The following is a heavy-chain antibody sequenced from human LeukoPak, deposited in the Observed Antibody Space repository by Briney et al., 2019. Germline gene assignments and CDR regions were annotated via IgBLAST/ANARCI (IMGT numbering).Heavy chain of an antibody. CDR1: GGSISSHY. Sequence: SETLSLTCTVSGGSISSHYWNWIRQPPGKGLEWIGYIYYSGSTNYNPSLKSRVTISLDTSKSQFSLKLSSVTAADTAVYYCAREGSRWVGFDYWGQGTLVTVSS. CDR3: AREGSRWVGFDY. D-gene: IGHD1-26*01. J-gene: IGHJ4*02. V-gene: IGHV4-59*11. CDR2: IYYSGST.